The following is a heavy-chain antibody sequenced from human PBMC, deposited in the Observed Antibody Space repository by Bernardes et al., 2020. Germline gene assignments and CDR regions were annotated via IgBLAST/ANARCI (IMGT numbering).Heavy chain of an antibody. CDR2: INPNTGGT. CDR1: GYIFIGYY. CDR3: ATRTESSDYHFAMDV. Sequence: VKVSCKASGYIFIGYYMHWVRQAPGQGLEWMGRINPNTGGTSSAQKFQGRVTMTRDTSISTAYMELSGLTSDDTAVYYCATRTESSDYHFAMDVWGQGTTVTVSS. D-gene: IGHD3-22*01. J-gene: IGHJ6*02. V-gene: IGHV1-2*06.